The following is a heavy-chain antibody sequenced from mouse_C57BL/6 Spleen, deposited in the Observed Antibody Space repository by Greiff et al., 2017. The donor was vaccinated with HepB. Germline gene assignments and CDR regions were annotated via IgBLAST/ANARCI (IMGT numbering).Heavy chain of an antibody. CDR3: AIFWDVDY. CDR1: GYSFTGYY. CDR2: INPSTGGT. V-gene: IGHV1-42*01. Sequence: EVKLQESGPELVKPGASVKISCKASGYSFTGYYMNWVKQSPEKSLEWIGEINPSTGGTTYNQKFKAKATLTVDKSSSTAYMQLKSLTSEDSAVYYCAIFWDVDYWGQGTTLTVSS. J-gene: IGHJ2*01. D-gene: IGHD4-1*01.